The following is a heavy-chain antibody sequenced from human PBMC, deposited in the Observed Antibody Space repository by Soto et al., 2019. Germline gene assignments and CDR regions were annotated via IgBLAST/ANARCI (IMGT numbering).Heavy chain of an antibody. V-gene: IGHV4-30-2*01. D-gene: IGHD2-15*01. CDR3: ATVIPATRYFAY. Sequence: SETLSLTCTVSGGSIGNDDYSWSWVRQPPGKGLEWIGYIYHSGTTYYDPSLTSRVTISVDGSNNQFSLKLTSMTAADTAVYYCATVIPATRYFAYWGQGILVTVSS. CDR2: IYHSGTT. J-gene: IGHJ4*02. CDR1: GGSIGNDDYS.